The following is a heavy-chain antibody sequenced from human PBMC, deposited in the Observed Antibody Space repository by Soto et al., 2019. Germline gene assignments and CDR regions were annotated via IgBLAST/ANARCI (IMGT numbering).Heavy chain of an antibody. CDR1: GFTFGDYA. Sequence: GGSLRLSCTASGFTFGDYAMSWFRQAPGKGLEWVGFIRSKAYGGTTEYAASVKGRFTTSRDDSKSIAYLQMNSLKTEDTAVYYCTRAAPLDLNWFDPWGQGTLVTSPQ. CDR2: IRSKAYGGTT. CDR3: TRAAPLDLNWFDP. V-gene: IGHV3-49*03. D-gene: IGHD6-25*01. J-gene: IGHJ5*02.